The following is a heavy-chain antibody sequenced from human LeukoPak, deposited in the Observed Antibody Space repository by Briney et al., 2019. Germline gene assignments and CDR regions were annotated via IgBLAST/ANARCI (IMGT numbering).Heavy chain of an antibody. CDR1: GFTFSSYA. J-gene: IGHJ6*02. CDR3: AKPFPYYYYGMDV. CDR2: ISYDGSNK. Sequence: GGSLRLSCAASGFTFSSYAMHWVRQAPGKGLEWVAVISYDGSNKYYADSVKGRFTISRDNSKNTLYLQMNSLRAEDTAVYYCAKPFPYYYYGMDVWGQGTTVTVSS. V-gene: IGHV3-30*18.